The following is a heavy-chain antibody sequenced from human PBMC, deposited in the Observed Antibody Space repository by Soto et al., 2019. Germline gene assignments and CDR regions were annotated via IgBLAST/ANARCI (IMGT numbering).Heavy chain of an antibody. V-gene: IGHV3-7*01. CDR2: IKQDGSEK. J-gene: IGHJ4*02. Sequence: EVQLLESGGGLVQPGGSLRLSCAASGFTFSSYAMSWVRQAPGKGLEWVANIKQDGSEKYYVDSVKGRFTISRDNAKNSLYLQMNSLRAEDTAVYYCARSFDYWGQGTLVTVSS. CDR3: ARSFDY. CDR1: GFTFSSYA.